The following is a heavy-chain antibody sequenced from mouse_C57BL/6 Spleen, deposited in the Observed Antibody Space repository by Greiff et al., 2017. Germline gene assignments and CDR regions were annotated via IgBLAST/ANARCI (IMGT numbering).Heavy chain of an antibody. CDR3: ARSRDEHYFDY. Sequence: VQLQQPGAELVRPGSSVKLSCKASGYTFTSYWMHWVKQSPIQGLEWIGNIDPSDSATHYNQKFKDKATLTVDKSSSTAYMQLSSLTSEDSAVYYCARSRDEHYFDYWGQGTTLTVSS. CDR2: IDPSDSAT. J-gene: IGHJ2*01. CDR1: GYTFTSYW. V-gene: IGHV1-52*01.